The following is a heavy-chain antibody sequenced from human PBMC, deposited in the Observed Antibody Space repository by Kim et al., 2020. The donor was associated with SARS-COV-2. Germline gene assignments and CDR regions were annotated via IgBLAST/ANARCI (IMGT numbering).Heavy chain of an antibody. CDR2: IKQDGSEK. D-gene: IGHD1-7*01. Sequence: GGSLRLSCAASGFTFSNYWMTWVRQAPGKGLEWVANIKQDGSEKYYVDSVKGRFTISRDNAKNSLYLQMDILRAEDTAVYYCASEWNCAYCGQGTLVTVSS. J-gene: IGHJ4*02. CDR1: GFTFSNYW. V-gene: IGHV3-7*03. CDR3: ASEWNCAY.